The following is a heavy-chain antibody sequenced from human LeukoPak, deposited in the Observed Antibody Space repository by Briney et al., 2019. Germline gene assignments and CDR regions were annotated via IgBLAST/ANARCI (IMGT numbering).Heavy chain of an antibody. D-gene: IGHD1-1*01. V-gene: IGHV3-23*01. CDR3: AKGSRAGNHAFDI. CDR2: ISGSGGST. CDR1: GFTFSSYA. J-gene: IGHJ3*02. Sequence: GGSLRLFCAASGFTFSSYAMSWVRQAPGKGLEWVSAISGSGGSTYYADSVKGRFTISRDNSKNTLYLQMNSLRAEDTAVYYCAKGSRAGNHAFDIWGQGTMVIVSS.